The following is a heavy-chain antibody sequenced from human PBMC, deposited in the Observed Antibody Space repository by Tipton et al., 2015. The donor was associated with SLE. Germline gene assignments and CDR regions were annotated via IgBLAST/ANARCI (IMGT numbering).Heavy chain of an antibody. CDR1: GGSISSGSYY. CDR3: ASQNSIRGDAFDI. J-gene: IGHJ3*02. V-gene: IGHV4-61*02. CDR2: IYTSGST. D-gene: IGHD2-21*01. Sequence: TLSLTCTVSGGSISSGSYYWSWIRQPAGKGLEWIGRIYTSGSTNYNPSLKSRVTISVDTSKNQFSLKLSSVTAADTAVYYCASQNSIRGDAFDIWGQGTMVTVSS.